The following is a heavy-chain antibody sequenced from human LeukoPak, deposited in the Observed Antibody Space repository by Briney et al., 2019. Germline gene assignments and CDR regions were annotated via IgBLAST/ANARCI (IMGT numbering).Heavy chain of an antibody. J-gene: IGHJ4*02. CDR1: GFTFNNYG. Sequence: GGSLRLSCAASGFTFNNYGMNWVRQAPGKGLEWVSGISGPGGNTYYADSVKGRFTISRDNSKNTLYLQMNSLSAEDTAVYYCARDGGGDWGYFDYWGQGTLVTVSS. CDR3: ARDGGGDWGYFDY. V-gene: IGHV3-23*01. CDR2: ISGPGGNT. D-gene: IGHD2-21*02.